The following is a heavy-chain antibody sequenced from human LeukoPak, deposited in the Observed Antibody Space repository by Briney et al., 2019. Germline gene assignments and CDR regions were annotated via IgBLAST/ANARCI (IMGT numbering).Heavy chain of an antibody. CDR1: GFTFSTYY. D-gene: IGHD5-18*01. CDR3: ARDKSKGSSSGSLFDY. V-gene: IGHV3-7*01. CDR2: IKQDGSDK. Sequence: GGSLRLSCAASGFTFSTYYMSWVRQAPGKGLEWVANIKQDGSDKSYADSVKGRFTISRDNAKNSLYLQMDSLRAEDTAVYYCARDKSKGSSSGSLFDYWGQGTLVTVSS. J-gene: IGHJ4*02.